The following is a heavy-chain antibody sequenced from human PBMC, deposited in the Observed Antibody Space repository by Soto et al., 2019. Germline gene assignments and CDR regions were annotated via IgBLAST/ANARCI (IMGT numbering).Heavy chain of an antibody. CDR1: GYLFTAYS. D-gene: IGHD2-15*01. Sequence: ASVKVSCKASGYLFTAYSMHWVRLAPGQGLEWMGVVNPSGGSTKYAKNFQGRDTITRDTSTTTIYLELSSLRSDDTAMYYCPREENCSGGTCYSEYFHRWGQGTLVTVSS. CDR3: PREENCSGGTCYSEYFHR. CDR2: VNPSGGST. V-gene: IGHV1-46*01. J-gene: IGHJ1*01.